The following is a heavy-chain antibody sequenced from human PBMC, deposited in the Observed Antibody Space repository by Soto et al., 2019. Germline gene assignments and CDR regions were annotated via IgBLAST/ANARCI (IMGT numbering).Heavy chain of an antibody. CDR1: GFTFSSYS. CDR3: AKDRGWGSVIYYNPSHYGTDV. Sequence: GGSLRISCAASGFTFSSYSMNWVRQAPGKGLEWVSSISSSSSYIYYADSVKGRFTISRDNAKNSLYLQMNSLRAEDTAVYYCAKDRGWGSVIYYNPSHYGTDVCDQATTLTV. V-gene: IGHV3-21*01. D-gene: IGHD3-10*01. CDR2: ISSSSSYI. J-gene: IGHJ6*02.